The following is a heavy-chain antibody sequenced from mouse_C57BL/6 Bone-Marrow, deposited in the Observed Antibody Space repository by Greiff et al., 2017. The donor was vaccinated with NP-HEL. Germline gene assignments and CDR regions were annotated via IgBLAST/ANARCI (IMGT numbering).Heavy chain of an antibody. Sequence: EVKLVESGGGLVQPGGSLSLSCAASGFTFTDYYMSWVRQPPGKALEWLGFIRNKANGYTTEYSASVKGRFTISRDNSQSILYLQMNALRAEDSATYYCARYYYGSSSYYYAMDYWGQGTSVTVSS. D-gene: IGHD1-1*01. V-gene: IGHV7-3*01. CDR2: IRNKANGYTT. CDR1: GFTFTDYY. CDR3: ARYYYGSSSYYYAMDY. J-gene: IGHJ4*01.